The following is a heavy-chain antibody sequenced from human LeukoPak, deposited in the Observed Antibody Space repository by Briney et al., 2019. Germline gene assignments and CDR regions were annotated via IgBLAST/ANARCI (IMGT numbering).Heavy chain of an antibody. CDR2: FRSKIYGATT. CDR1: GFTFSDYT. Sequence: GGSLRLSCTTSGFTFSDYTISWVRQAPGKGLEWVGLFRSKIYGATTEYAASVKGRFTISRDDSKSIAYLQMNSLKTEDTAVYYCTRNVATPRGRFFDYWGQGTLVTVSS. J-gene: IGHJ4*02. D-gene: IGHD5-12*01. CDR3: TRNVATPRGRFFDY. V-gene: IGHV3-49*04.